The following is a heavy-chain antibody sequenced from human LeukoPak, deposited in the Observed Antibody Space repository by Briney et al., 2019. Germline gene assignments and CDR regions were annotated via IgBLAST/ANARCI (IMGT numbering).Heavy chain of an antibody. D-gene: IGHD3-22*01. CDR2: IKQDGSEK. J-gene: IGHJ4*02. CDR3: AREPSSGYYSPHFDY. Sequence: PGGSLRLFCAASGFTFSSYWMSWVRQAPGKGLEGVANIKQDGSEKYYVDSVKGRFTISRDNAKNSLYLQMNSLRAEDTAVYYCAREPSSGYYSPHFDYWGQGTLVTVSS. CDR1: GFTFSSYW. V-gene: IGHV3-7*01.